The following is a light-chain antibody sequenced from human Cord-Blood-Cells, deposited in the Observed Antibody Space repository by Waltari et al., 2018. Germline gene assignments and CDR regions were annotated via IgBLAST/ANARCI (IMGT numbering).Light chain of an antibody. Sequence: DIQMTQSPSSLSASVGDSVTITCRASQSISSYLNWYQQKPGKAPKLLIYAASSLQSGVPSRFSGSGSGTDFTLTISSLQPEDFATYYCQQSYSTMLTFGGGTKVEIK. V-gene: IGKV1-39*01. CDR3: QQSYSTMLT. J-gene: IGKJ4*01. CDR2: AAS. CDR1: QSISSY.